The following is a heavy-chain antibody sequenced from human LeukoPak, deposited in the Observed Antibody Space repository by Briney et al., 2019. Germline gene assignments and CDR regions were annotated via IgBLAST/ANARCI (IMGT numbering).Heavy chain of an antibody. Sequence: GGSLTLSCAASGFTVSSKYMSWVRQAPGKGLEWVSSISSSSSYIYYADSVKGRFTISRDNAKNSLYLQMNSLRAEDTAVYYCARRLYSSGWYLHDAFDIWGQGTMVTVSS. J-gene: IGHJ3*02. V-gene: IGHV3-21*01. D-gene: IGHD6-19*01. CDR1: GFTVSSKY. CDR2: ISSSSSYI. CDR3: ARRLYSSGWYLHDAFDI.